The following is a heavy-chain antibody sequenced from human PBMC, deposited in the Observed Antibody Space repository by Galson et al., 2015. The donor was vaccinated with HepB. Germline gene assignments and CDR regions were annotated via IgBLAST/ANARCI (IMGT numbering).Heavy chain of an antibody. D-gene: IGHD3-16*01. CDR1: GGTFNSHT. CDR3: AKLDYPGVASRPFDS. J-gene: IGHJ4*02. CDR2: IIPTLGGP. Sequence: SVKVSCKASGGTFNSHTISWVRQAPRQGLEWMGRIIPTLGGPDCAPKFHGRITITADTSTNTVYMELSGLTFEDAAVYYCAKLDYPGVASRPFDSWGQGTLVTVSS. V-gene: IGHV1-69*02.